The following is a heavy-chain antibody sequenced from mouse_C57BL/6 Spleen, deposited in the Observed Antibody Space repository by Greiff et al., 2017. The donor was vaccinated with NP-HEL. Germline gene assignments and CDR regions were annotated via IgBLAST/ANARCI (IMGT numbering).Heavy chain of an antibody. CDR1: GFSFNTYA. Sequence: EVQLVESGGGLVQPKGSLKLSCAASGFSFNTYAMNWVRQAPGKGLEWVARIRSKSNNYATYYADSVKDRFTISRDDSESMLYLQMNNLKTEDTAMYYCVRHDTTVVATDWYFDVWGTGTTVTVSS. D-gene: IGHD1-1*01. CDR3: VRHDTTVVATDWYFDV. J-gene: IGHJ1*03. CDR2: IRSKSNNYAT. V-gene: IGHV10-1*01.